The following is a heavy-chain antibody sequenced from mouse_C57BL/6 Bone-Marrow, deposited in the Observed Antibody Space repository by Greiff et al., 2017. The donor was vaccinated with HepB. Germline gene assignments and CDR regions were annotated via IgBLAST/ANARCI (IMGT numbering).Heavy chain of an antibody. V-gene: IGHV1-42*01. CDR2: INPSTGGT. CDR3: ARGGGYYASWFAY. Sequence: VQLQQSGPELVKPGASVKISCKASGYSFTGYYMNWVKQSPEKSLEWIGEINPSTGGTTYNQKFKAKATLTVDKSSSTAYMQLKSLTSEDSAVYYCARGGGYYASWFAYWGQGTLVTVSA. J-gene: IGHJ3*01. CDR1: GYSFTGYY. D-gene: IGHD2-3*01.